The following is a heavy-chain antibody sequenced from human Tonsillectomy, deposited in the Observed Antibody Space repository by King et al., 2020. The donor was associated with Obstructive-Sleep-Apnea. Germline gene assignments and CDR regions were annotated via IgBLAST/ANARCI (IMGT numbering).Heavy chain of an antibody. V-gene: IGHV4-39*07. D-gene: IGHD6-19*01. Sequence: QLQESGPGLVKPSETLSLTCTVSGVSISGSDYYWGWIRQPPGKGLEWSGAVYYTGSTYFNPSLKSRLTISVDTSKNQFSLRLSSVTAADTAVYYCARKQWLAPFDYWGQGTLVTVSS. CDR2: VYYTGST. CDR3: ARKQWLAPFDY. CDR1: GVSISGSDYY. J-gene: IGHJ4*02.